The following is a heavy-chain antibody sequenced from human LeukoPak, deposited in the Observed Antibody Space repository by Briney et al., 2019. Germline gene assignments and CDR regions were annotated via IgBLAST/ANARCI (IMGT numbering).Heavy chain of an antibody. Sequence: GASVKVSCKASGYTFTSYYMHWVRQAPGQGLEWMGIINPSGGSTSYAQKFQGRVTMTRDTSTSTVYMELSSLRAEDTAVYYCARDRYGYVWGSYRRKGYYFDYWGRGTLVTVSS. D-gene: IGHD3-16*02. J-gene: IGHJ4*02. V-gene: IGHV1-46*01. CDR2: INPSGGST. CDR3: ARDRYGYVWGSYRRKGYYFDY. CDR1: GYTFTSYY.